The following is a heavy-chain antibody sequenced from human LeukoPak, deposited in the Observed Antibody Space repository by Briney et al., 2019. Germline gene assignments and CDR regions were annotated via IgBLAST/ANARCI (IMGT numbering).Heavy chain of an antibody. V-gene: IGHV1-2*02. CDR1: GYTFTGYY. CDR3: ARSGRHGSGSYYVSGPEYYYYGMDV. J-gene: IGHJ6*02. CDR2: INPNSGGT. Sequence: GASVKVSCKASGYTFTGYYMHWVRQAPGQGPEWMGWINPNSGGTNYAQKFQGRVTMTRDTSISTAYMELSRLRSDDTAVYYCARSGRHGSGSYYVSGPEYYYYGMDVWGQGTTVTVPS. D-gene: IGHD3-10*01.